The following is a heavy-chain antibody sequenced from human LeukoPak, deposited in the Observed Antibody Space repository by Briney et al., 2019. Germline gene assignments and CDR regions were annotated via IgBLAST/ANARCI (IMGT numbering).Heavy chain of an antibody. V-gene: IGHV4-39*07. CDR1: GGSISSGSYY. J-gene: IGHJ3*02. CDR2: INHSGST. Sequence: PSQTLSLTCTVSGGSISSGSYYWSWIRQPPGKGLEWIGEINHSGSTNYNPSLKSRVTISVDTSKNQFSLKLSSVTAADTAVYYCARGDDAFDIWGQGTMVTVSS. CDR3: ARGDDAFDI.